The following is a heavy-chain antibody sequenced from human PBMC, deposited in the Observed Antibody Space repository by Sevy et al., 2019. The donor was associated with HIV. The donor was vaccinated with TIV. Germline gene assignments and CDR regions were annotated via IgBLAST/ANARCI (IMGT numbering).Heavy chain of an antibody. D-gene: IGHD6-13*01. CDR2: IIPIFGTA. CDR3: ARAPRRSKWQQEASGGMDV. Sequence: ASVKVSCKASGGTFSSYAISWVRQAPGQGLEWMGGIIPIFGTANYAQKFQGRVTITADESTSTAYMELSSLRSEDTAVYYCARAPRRSKWQQEASGGMDVWGQGTTVTVSS. J-gene: IGHJ6*02. CDR1: GGTFSSYA. V-gene: IGHV1-69*13.